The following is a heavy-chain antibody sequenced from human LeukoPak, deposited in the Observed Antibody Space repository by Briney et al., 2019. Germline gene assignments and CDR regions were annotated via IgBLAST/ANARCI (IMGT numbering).Heavy chain of an antibody. CDR3: TRGQGLYY. CDR2: IRRKVYGGTA. CDR1: EFTFSDST. Sequence: GGSLRLSCAASEFTFSDSTMSWYRQAPGKGLEWVGFIRRKVYGGTAEYAASVKGRFTISRDDSKSIAYLQMDSLKIEDTAVYYCTRGQGLYYWGQGTLVIVSS. V-gene: IGHV3-49*03. J-gene: IGHJ4*02. D-gene: IGHD3/OR15-3a*01.